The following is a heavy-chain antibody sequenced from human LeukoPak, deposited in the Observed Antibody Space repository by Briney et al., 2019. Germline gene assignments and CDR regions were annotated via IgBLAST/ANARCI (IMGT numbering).Heavy chain of an antibody. CDR1: GYTFSNYD. J-gene: IGHJ4*02. V-gene: IGHV1-8*01. CDR2: MNPNSGNT. D-gene: IGHD6-13*01. Sequence: ASVKVSCKASGYTFSNYDIIWVRQVTGQGLEWMGWMNPNSGNTGYTQNFQGRVTMTRNTSISTAYMDLSSLRSEDTAVYYCARGVKGQQLGYWGQGTLVTVSS. CDR3: ARGVKGQQLGY.